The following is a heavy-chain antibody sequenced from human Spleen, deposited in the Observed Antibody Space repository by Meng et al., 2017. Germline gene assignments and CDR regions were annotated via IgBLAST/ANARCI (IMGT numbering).Heavy chain of an antibody. CDR1: GFSFSDYY. Sequence: QVQVVESGGDLVKPGGSLRLSCAASGFSFSDYYMVWIRQSQGKGLEWLSYISSSGDTQYYADSVKGRFTISRDNAENSLYLQMNSLRDEDTALYYCARGKQGGFGIWGQGTMVTVSS. D-gene: IGHD2-15*01. V-gene: IGHV3-11*04. J-gene: IGHJ3*02. CDR3: ARGKQGGFGI. CDR2: ISSSGDTQ.